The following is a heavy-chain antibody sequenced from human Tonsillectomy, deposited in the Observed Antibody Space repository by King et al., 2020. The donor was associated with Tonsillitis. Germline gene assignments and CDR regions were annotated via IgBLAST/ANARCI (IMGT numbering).Heavy chain of an antibody. J-gene: IGHJ6*02. Sequence: VQLVESGGGVVQPKRSLRLSCAASGFTFSAYGMHWVRQAPGKGLEWVAIISYDGSNKYYADSVKGRFTISRDNSKNKLYLQMNSLRAEDTAVYYCAKWGGRSPYGMDVWGQGTTVTVSS. V-gene: IGHV3-30*18. CDR2: ISYDGSNK. CDR1: GFTFSAYG. CDR3: AKWGGRSPYGMDV. D-gene: IGHD3-16*01.